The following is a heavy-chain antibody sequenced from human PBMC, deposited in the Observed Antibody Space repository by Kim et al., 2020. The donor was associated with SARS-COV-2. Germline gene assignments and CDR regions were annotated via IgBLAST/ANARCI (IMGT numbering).Heavy chain of an antibody. D-gene: IGHD2-8*02. CDR3: AKDLPYCTGGVCYGNNPKTLYYYYYGMDV. CDR1: GFTFSSYG. J-gene: IGHJ6*02. Sequence: GGSLRLSCAASGFTFSSYGMHWVRQAPGKGLEWVAVIWYDGSNKYYADSVKGRFTISRDNSKNTLYLQMNSLRAEDTAVYYCAKDLPYCTGGVCYGNNPKTLYYYYYGMDVWGQGTTVTVSS. V-gene: IGHV3-33*06. CDR2: IWYDGSNK.